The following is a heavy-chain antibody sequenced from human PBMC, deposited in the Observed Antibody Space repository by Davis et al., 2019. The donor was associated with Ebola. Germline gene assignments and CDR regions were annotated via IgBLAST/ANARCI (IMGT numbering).Heavy chain of an antibody. CDR2: IKQDGSDK. J-gene: IGHJ5*02. CDR1: GFTFNNFW. V-gene: IGHV3-7*03. Sequence: GESLKISCAASGFTFNNFWMSWVRQVPGKGLEWVANIKQDGSDKYYVDSVKGRFTISRDNAKNSLFLQMDSLRAEDTAVYYCARVSEVGYHYDSSGHYMGFWFDPWGQGTLVTVSS. D-gene: IGHD3-22*01. CDR3: ARVSEVGYHYDSSGHYMGFWFDP.